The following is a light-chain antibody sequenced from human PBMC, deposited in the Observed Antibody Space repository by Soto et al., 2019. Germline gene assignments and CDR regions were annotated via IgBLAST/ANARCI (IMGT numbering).Light chain of an antibody. J-gene: IGLJ1*01. CDR1: SSDVGIYNY. V-gene: IGLV2-14*01. Sequence: QSVLTQPASVSGSPGQSIAISCTGSSSDVGIYNYVSWYQQHPGKVPKLIIYEVTNRPSGVSNRFSGSKSGNTASLTISGLQAEDEADYYCSSYTTCSTRVFGTGTKVTGL. CDR3: SSYTTCSTRV. CDR2: EVT.